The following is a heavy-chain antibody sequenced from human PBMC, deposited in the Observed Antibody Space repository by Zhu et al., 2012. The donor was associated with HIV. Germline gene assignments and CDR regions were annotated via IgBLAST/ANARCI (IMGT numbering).Heavy chain of an antibody. CDR3: ANHDYGGYYAFDI. CDR1: GYSISSGYY. D-gene: IGHD4-17*01. Sequence: QVQLQESGPGLVKPSETLSLTCTVSGYSISSGYYWGWIRQSPGKGLEWTGSIHYSGSTYYNPSLKSRVTMSVDTSKNQFSLKLNSVTAADTAVYYCANHDYGGYYAFDIWGQGTMVTVSP. V-gene: IGHV4-38-2*02. J-gene: IGHJ3*02. CDR2: IHYSGST.